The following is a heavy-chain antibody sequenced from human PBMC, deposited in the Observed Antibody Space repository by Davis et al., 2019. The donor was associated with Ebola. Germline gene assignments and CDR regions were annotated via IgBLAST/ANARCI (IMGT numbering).Heavy chain of an antibody. CDR2: INHGGST. CDR3: ARHGLFSGRFTGYYYGMDV. D-gene: IGHD1-26*01. V-gene: IGHV4-34*01. J-gene: IGHJ6*02. Sequence: PSETLSLTCAVFGGPFSGYYWSWIRQPPGKGLEWIGEINHGGSTNYNPSLKSRVTVSVDTSKNQFSLKLSSVTAADTAVYYCARHGLFSGRFTGYYYGMDVWGQGTTVTVSS. CDR1: GGPFSGYY.